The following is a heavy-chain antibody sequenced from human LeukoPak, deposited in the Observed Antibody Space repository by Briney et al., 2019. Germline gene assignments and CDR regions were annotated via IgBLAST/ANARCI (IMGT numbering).Heavy chain of an antibody. CDR3: ARANDFYDSSAPRYNWFDP. V-gene: IGHV1-3*03. Sequence: ASVKVSCKASGYTFISYAMHWVRQAPGQRLEWMGWINAGNGNTKYSQEFQGRVTITRDTSATTAYMELSSLTSEDMAVYYCARANDFYDSSAPRYNWFDPWGQGTLVTVSS. CDR1: GYTFISYA. D-gene: IGHD3-22*01. J-gene: IGHJ5*02. CDR2: INAGNGNT.